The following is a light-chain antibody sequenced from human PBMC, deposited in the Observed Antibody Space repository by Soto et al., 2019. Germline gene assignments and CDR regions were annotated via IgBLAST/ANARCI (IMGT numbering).Light chain of an antibody. Sequence: DIQMPQSPSSLSASVGDRVTITCRASQSISSYLNWYQQKPGKAPKLLIYAASSLQSGVPSRFSGSGSGTHFTLTISSLQPEDFASYYCQQTYSTPLTFGGGTKVDIK. V-gene: IGKV1-39*01. J-gene: IGKJ4*01. CDR3: QQTYSTPLT. CDR2: AAS. CDR1: QSISSY.